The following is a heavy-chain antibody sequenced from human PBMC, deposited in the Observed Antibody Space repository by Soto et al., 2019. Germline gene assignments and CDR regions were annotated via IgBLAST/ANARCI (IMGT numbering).Heavy chain of an antibody. CDR2: LSGSGRST. Sequence: EVQLLESGGVLVQPGGSLRLSCAASGFTFSNYSMSWVRQAPGKGLAWVSCLSGSGRSTYYADSVKGRFTISRDNSKNILYLQMISLRAEDTAVYYCARGWGSGEYWGQGNLVTVSS. J-gene: IGHJ4*02. D-gene: IGHD6-25*01. CDR1: GFTFSNYS. V-gene: IGHV3-23*01. CDR3: ARGWGSGEY.